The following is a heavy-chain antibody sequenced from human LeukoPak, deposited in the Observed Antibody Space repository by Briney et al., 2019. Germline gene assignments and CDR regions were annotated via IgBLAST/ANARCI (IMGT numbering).Heavy chain of an antibody. Sequence: GGSLRLSCAASGLTVSSNYMSWVRQAPGKGLEWVSVIYSGGTTYYADSVKGRFTISRDNSKNTLYLQMNSLRGEDTAVYYCARVLSVSYCDSWGQGTLVTVSS. CDR1: GLTVSSNY. CDR3: ARVLSVSYCDS. D-gene: IGHD2/OR15-2a*01. J-gene: IGHJ4*02. V-gene: IGHV3-53*01. CDR2: IYSGGTT.